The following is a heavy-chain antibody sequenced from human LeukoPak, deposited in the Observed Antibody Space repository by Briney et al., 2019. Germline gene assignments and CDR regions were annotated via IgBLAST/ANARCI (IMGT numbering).Heavy chain of an antibody. Sequence: GASVKVSCKASGYTFTSYYMHWVRQAPGQGLEWMGWINPNSGGTNYAQKFQDRVTMTRDTSISTAYMELSRLRSDDTAVYYCARDELGTLYYYYGMDVWGQGTTVTVSS. CDR3: ARDELGTLYYYYGMDV. V-gene: IGHV1-2*02. D-gene: IGHD7-27*01. CDR2: INPNSGGT. CDR1: GYTFTSYY. J-gene: IGHJ6*02.